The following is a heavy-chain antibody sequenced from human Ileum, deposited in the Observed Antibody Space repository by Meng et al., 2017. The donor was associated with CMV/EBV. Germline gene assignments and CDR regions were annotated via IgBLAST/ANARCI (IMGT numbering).Heavy chain of an antibody. Sequence: HITLRESGPALVKPTQTLTLTCTFSGFSLTTDGVAVGWIRQPPGKVLEWLALIYWNDVEHYSPSLKSRLTITKDTSKDQVVLTMANMDPVDTGTYYCIYGVAIFWGQGTLVTVSS. CDR1: GFSLTTDGVA. CDR3: IYGVAIF. D-gene: IGHD2-15*01. J-gene: IGHJ4*02. CDR2: IYWNDVE. V-gene: IGHV2-5*04.